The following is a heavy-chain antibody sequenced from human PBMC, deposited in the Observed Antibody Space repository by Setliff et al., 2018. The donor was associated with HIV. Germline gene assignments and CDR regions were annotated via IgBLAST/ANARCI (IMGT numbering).Heavy chain of an antibody. D-gene: IGHD6-19*01. Sequence: ASETLSLTCTVSGGSISNSVYFWTWIRQHPGKGLEWIGYIYYSGSTYQNPSLKSRVTITVDTSKNQFSLKLNSVTAADTAVYYCARSSSGWLAPMGFDSWGQGTLVTV. CDR1: GGSISNSVYF. CDR3: ARSSSGWLAPMGFDS. CDR2: IYYSGST. J-gene: IGHJ4*02. V-gene: IGHV4-31*02.